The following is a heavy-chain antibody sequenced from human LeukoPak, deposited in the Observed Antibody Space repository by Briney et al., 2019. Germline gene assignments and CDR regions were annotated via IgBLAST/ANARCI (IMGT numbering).Heavy chain of an antibody. Sequence: ASVKVSCKASGYTFTGYYMHWVRPAPGQGLEWMGWINPNSGGTNYAQKFQGRVTMTRDTSISTAYMELSRLRSDDTAVYYCARHDSSGYDAFDIWGQGTMVTVSS. CDR2: INPNSGGT. D-gene: IGHD3-22*01. V-gene: IGHV1-2*02. CDR1: GYTFTGYY. J-gene: IGHJ3*02. CDR3: ARHDSSGYDAFDI.